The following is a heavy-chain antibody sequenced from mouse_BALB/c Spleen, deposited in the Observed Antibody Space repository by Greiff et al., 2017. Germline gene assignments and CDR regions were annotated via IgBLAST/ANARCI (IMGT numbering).Heavy chain of an antibody. V-gene: IGHV1-7*01. CDR2: INPSTGYT. CDR1: GYTFTSYW. J-gene: IGHJ4*01. Sequence: QVQLQQSGAELAKPGASVKMSCKASGYTFTSYWMHWVKQRPGQGLEWIGYINPSTGYTEYNQKFKDKATLTADKSSSTAYMQLSSLTSEDSAVYYCARRNHYAMDYWGQGTSVTVSS. CDR3: ARRNHYAMDY.